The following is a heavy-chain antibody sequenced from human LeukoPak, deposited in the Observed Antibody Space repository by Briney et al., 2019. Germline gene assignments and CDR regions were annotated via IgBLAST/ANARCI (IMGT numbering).Heavy chain of an antibody. CDR1: GYTFTSYG. CDR3: ARGTPYDSSGLPFDY. J-gene: IGHJ4*02. Sequence: ASVKVSCKASGYTFTSYGISWVRQAPGQGLEGMGRTSAYNGNTNYAQKLQGRVTMTTDTSTSTAYMELRSLRSDDTAVYYCARGTPYDSSGLPFDYWGQGTLVTVSS. V-gene: IGHV1-18*01. CDR2: TSAYNGNT. D-gene: IGHD3-22*01.